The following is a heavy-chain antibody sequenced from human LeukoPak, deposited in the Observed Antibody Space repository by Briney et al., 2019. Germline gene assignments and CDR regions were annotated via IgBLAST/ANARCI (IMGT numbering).Heavy chain of an antibody. V-gene: IGHV3-33*01. Sequence: GRSLRLSCAASGFTFSSYGMHWVRQAPGKGLEWVAVIWYDGSNKCYADSVEGRFTISRDNSKNTLYLQMNSLRAEDTAVYYCARDSAPAMVRTYYYYYYGMDVWGQGTTVTVSS. CDR3: ARDSAPAMVRTYYYYYYGMDV. J-gene: IGHJ6*02. CDR2: IWYDGSNK. D-gene: IGHD5-18*01. CDR1: GFTFSSYG.